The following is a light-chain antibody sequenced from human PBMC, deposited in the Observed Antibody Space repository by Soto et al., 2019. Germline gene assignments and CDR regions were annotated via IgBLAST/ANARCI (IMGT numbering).Light chain of an antibody. CDR2: DVT. CDR3: CSYTSSNTYV. Sequence: QSVLTQPASVSGSPGQSIAISCTGASSDVGGYNYVSWYQQHPGKAPKLMIYDVTSRPSGVSDRFSGSKSGTTASLTISGLQAEDEADYYCCSYTSSNTYVFGNGPKVSVL. J-gene: IGLJ1*01. V-gene: IGLV2-14*03. CDR1: SSDVGGYNY.